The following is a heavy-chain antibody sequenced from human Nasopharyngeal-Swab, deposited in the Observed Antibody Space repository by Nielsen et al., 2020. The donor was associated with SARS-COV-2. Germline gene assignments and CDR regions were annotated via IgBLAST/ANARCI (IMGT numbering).Heavy chain of an antibody. CDR3: ARRKECGGSSCIFDY. CDR2: INPGSGDT. CDR1: GYTFTDYY. D-gene: IGHD2-15*01. Sequence: ASVKVSCKTSGYTFTDYYIHWVRQAPGQGLEWMGRINPGSGDTYYAQKFQGRVTVTEDTSITTAYMELSRLTSDDTAVYYCARRKECGGSSCIFDYWGQGTLVTVSS. J-gene: IGHJ4*02. V-gene: IGHV1-2*06.